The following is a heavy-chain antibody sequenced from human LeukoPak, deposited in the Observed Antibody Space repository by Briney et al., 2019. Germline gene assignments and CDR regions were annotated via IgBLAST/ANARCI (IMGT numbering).Heavy chain of an antibody. D-gene: IGHD6-13*01. Sequence: SETLSLTCTVSGGSISSYYWSWIRQPPGKGLEWIGYIYYSGSTNYNPSLKSRVTISVDTSKNQFSLKLSSVTAADTAVYYCARDKLAAAGTRWFDPWGQGTLVTVSS. V-gene: IGHV4-59*12. CDR2: IYYSGST. CDR3: ARDKLAAAGTRWFDP. CDR1: GGSISSYY. J-gene: IGHJ5*02.